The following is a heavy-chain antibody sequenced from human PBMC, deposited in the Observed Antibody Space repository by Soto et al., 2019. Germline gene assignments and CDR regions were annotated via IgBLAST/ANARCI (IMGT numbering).Heavy chain of an antibody. V-gene: IGHV3-23*01. J-gene: IGHJ4*02. CDR2: IGDSGGST. D-gene: IGHD3-22*01. CDR3: AKRSSGFIDY. Sequence: EVPLLESGGGLVQPGGSLRLSCAASGFTFSRYAMNWVRQAPGKGLEWVSAIGDSGGSTHYADSVKGRFIISRDNSKNTLYLQMNSLRAEDTALYYCAKRSSGFIDYWGQGTLVTVSS. CDR1: GFTFSRYA.